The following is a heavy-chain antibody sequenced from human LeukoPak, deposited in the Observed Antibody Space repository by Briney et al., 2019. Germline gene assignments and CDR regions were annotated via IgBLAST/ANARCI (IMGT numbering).Heavy chain of an antibody. D-gene: IGHD3-9*01. V-gene: IGHV4-34*01. CDR1: GGSFRGYY. Sequence: SETLSLTCAVYGGSFRGYYWSWIRQPPGKGLEWIGEINHSGSTNYNPSLKSRVTISVDTSKNQFSLKLSSVTAADTAVYYRATAYDILTGYYYSRSPSFDYWGQGTLVTVSS. CDR3: ATAYDILTGYYYSRSPSFDY. CDR2: INHSGST. J-gene: IGHJ4*02.